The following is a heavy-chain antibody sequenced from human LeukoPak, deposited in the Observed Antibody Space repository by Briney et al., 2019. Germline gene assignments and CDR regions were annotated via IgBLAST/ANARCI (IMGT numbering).Heavy chain of an antibody. V-gene: IGHV4-59*08. CDR2: IYYSGST. CDR1: GGSISSYY. D-gene: IGHD2-8*01. CDR3: ARLLLEGHLKGRSGMDV. Sequence: SETLSLTCTVSGGSISSYYWSWIRQPPGKGLEWIGYIYYSGSTNYNPSLKSRVTISVDTSKNQFSLKLTSVTAADTAVYYCARLLLEGHLKGRSGMDVWGQGTTVTVCS. J-gene: IGHJ6*02.